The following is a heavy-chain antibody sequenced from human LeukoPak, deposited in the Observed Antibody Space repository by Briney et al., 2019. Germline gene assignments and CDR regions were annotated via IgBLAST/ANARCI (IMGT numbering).Heavy chain of an antibody. D-gene: IGHD2-2*01. V-gene: IGHV4-30-2*01. Sequence: SETLSLTCAVSGGCISSCGSSWSWIRQPPGKGLEWIGYIYHSGSTYYNPSLKSRVTISVDRSKNQFSLKLSSVTAADTAVYYCARVSNQLLLLGAFDIWGQGTMVTVSS. J-gene: IGHJ3*02. CDR1: GGCISSCGSS. CDR3: ARVSNQLLLLGAFDI. CDR2: IYHSGST.